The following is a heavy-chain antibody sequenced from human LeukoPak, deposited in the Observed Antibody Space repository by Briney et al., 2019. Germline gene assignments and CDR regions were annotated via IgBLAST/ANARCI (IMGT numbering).Heavy chain of an antibody. CDR2: IYYSGST. J-gene: IGHJ4*02. Sequence: PSETLSLTCTVSGGSISSYYWSWIRQPPGKGLEWIGYIYYSGSTNYNPSLKSRVTISVDTSKNQFSLKLSSVTAADTAVYYCARSKLTAVTTEIVPFDYWGQGTLVTVSS. CDR3: ARSKLTAVTTEIVPFDY. V-gene: IGHV4-59*12. D-gene: IGHD4-17*01. CDR1: GGSISSYY.